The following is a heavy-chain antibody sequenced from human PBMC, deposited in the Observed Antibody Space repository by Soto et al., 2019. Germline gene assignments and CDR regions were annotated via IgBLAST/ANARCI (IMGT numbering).Heavy chain of an antibody. CDR1: GYTFTGYY. D-gene: IGHD6-13*01. J-gene: IGHJ6*02. Sequence: GASVKVSCKASGYTFTGYYMHWVRQAPGQGLEWMGWINPNSGGTNYAQKFQGWVTMTRDTSISTAYMELSRLRSDDTAVYYCARAANSSSWYVFYGMDVWGQGTTVTVSS. V-gene: IGHV1-2*04. CDR2: INPNSGGT. CDR3: ARAANSSSWYVFYGMDV.